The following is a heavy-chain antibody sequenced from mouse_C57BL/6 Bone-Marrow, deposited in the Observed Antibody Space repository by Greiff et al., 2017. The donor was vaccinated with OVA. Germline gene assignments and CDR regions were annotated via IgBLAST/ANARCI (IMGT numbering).Heavy chain of an antibody. CDR2: IFPGSGST. Sequence: VQLQQSGPELVKPGASVKISCKASGYTFTDYYINWVKQRPGQGLEWIGWIFPGSGSTYYNEKFKVKATLTVDKSSSTAYMLRSNLTADDSAVYFCARRVDGYWKDYWGQGTSVTVSS. J-gene: IGHJ4*01. V-gene: IGHV1-75*01. CDR3: ARRVDGYWKDY. CDR1: GYTFTDYY. D-gene: IGHD2-3*01.